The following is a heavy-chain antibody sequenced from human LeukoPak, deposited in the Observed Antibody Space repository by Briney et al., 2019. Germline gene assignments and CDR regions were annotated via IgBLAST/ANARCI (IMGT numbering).Heavy chain of an antibody. Sequence: GESLKISCKGSGSSFTSYWIVWVRQMPGKGLEWMGIIYPDDSDTRYSPSFQGQVTISADKSISTAYLQWSSLKASDTAIYYCARHLGYFDSSGYIYWGQGTLVTVSS. D-gene: IGHD3-22*01. V-gene: IGHV5-51*01. CDR2: IYPDDSDT. CDR3: ARHLGYFDSSGYIY. CDR1: GSSFTSYW. J-gene: IGHJ4*02.